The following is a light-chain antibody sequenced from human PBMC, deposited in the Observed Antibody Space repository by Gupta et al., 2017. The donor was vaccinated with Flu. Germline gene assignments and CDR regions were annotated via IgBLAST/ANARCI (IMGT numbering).Light chain of an antibody. J-gene: IGLJ1*01. CDR1: SSDVGRSNS. CDR3: SSYTSTNTFYV. Sequence: QSALTQPASVSGSPGQSITISCTGTSSDVGRSNSVSWYQQHPGKAPKLMIYDVSNRPSGVSSRFSGPKSGNTASLTISGLGAEDESDYYCSSYTSTNTFYVFGTGTKVTVL. V-gene: IGLV2-14*01. CDR2: DVS.